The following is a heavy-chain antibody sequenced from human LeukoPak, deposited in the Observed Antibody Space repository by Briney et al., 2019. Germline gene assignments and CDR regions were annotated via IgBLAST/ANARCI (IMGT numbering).Heavy chain of an antibody. J-gene: IGHJ3*02. D-gene: IGHD3-22*01. CDR2: IYYSGST. CDR1: GGSISSYY. Sequence: SETLSLTCTVSGGSISSYYWSWIRQPPGKGLEWIGYIYYSGSTNYNPSLKSRVTISVDTSKNQFSLKLSSVTAADTAVYYCARVLGSWMVITTDDAFDIWGQGTMVTVSS. V-gene: IGHV4-59*08. CDR3: ARVLGSWMVITTDDAFDI.